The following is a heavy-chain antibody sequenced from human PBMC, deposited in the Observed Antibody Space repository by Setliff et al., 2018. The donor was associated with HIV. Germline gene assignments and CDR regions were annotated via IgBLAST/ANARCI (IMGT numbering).Heavy chain of an antibody. CDR2: ISHSGRT. CDR3: ARGFEGYCSGASCHWFDS. D-gene: IGHD2-15*01. V-gene: IGHV4-34*01. Sequence: SETLSLTCAVHGGSLTDYDWTWIRQTPAKGLEWIGEISHSGRTNYNPSLKTRLIISRDTSKNQFSLRLSSATVADTAIYYCARGFEGYCSGASCHWFDSWGQGTQVTVSS. CDR1: GGSLTDYD. J-gene: IGHJ5*01.